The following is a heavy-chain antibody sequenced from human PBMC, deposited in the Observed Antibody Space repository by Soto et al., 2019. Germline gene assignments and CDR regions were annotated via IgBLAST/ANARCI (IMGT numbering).Heavy chain of an antibody. CDR3: AGGEAYYYGMDV. D-gene: IGHD4-17*01. CDR1: GGTFSSYA. Sequence: ASVKVSCKASGGTFSSYAISWVRQAPGQGLEWMGGIIPIFGTANYAQKFQGRVTITADESTSTAYMELSSLRSEDTAVYYCAGGEAYYYGMDVWGRGTTVTVSS. J-gene: IGHJ6*02. V-gene: IGHV1-69*13. CDR2: IIPIFGTA.